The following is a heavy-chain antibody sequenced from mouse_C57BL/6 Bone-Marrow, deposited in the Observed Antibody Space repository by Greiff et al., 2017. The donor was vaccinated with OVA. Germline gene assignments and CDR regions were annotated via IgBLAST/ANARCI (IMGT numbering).Heavy chain of an antibody. V-gene: IGHV1-75*01. D-gene: IGHD2-4*01. CDR3: ARWGDYDGWYFDV. Sequence: VQLQESGPELVKPGASVKISCKASGYTFTDYYINWLKQRPGQGLEWIGWIFPGSGSTYYTEKFKGKATLTVDKSSSTAYMLLSSLTYEDSAVYFCARWGDYDGWYFDVWGTGTTVTVSS. CDR1: GYTFTDYY. CDR2: IFPGSGST. J-gene: IGHJ1*03.